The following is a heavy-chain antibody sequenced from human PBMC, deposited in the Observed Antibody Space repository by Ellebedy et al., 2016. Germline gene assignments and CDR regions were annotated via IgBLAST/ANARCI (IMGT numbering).Heavy chain of an antibody. CDR1: GGSISSYY. D-gene: IGHD4-17*01. Sequence: SETLSLTCTVSGGSISSYYWSWIRQPPGKGLEWIGYIYYSGSTNYNPSLKSRVTISVDTSKNQFSLKLSSVTAADTAVYYCARYPRMTVTTVGFWFDPWGQGTLVTVSS. CDR2: IYYSGST. J-gene: IGHJ5*02. CDR3: ARYPRMTVTTVGFWFDP. V-gene: IGHV4-59*01.